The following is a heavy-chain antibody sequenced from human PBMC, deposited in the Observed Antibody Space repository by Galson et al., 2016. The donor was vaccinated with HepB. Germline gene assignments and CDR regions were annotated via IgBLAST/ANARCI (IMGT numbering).Heavy chain of an antibody. CDR1: GFTFSSHA. V-gene: IGHV3-30*04. J-gene: IGHJ4*02. CDR3: ARADCSGTYCHVKDH. Sequence: SLRLSCAASGFTFSSHAMHWVRQAPGKGLEWVAVISNDAKNKDVADFVKGRFIISRDHSKNTPHLQMNTLTAEATAVYYCARADCSGTYCHVKDHWGRGTLVTVSS. CDR2: ISNDAKNK. D-gene: IGHD2-2*01.